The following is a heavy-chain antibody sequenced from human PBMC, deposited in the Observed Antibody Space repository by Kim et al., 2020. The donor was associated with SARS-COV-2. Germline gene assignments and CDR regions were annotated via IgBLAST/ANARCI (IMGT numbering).Heavy chain of an antibody. Sequence: VKGRFTISRDNSKNTLYLQMNSLRAEDTAVYYCAKDRETYIAAAGTYFDYWGQGTLVTVSS. V-gene: IGHV3-30*02. CDR3: AKDRETYIAAAGTYFDY. J-gene: IGHJ4*02. D-gene: IGHD6-13*01.